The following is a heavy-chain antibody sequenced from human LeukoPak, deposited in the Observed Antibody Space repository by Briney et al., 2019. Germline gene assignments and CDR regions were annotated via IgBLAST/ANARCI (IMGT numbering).Heavy chain of an antibody. D-gene: IGHD3-22*01. J-gene: IGHJ4*02. CDR1: GGSISSSSYY. V-gene: IGHV4-39*07. Sequence: PSETLSLTCTVSGGSISSSSYYWGWIRQPPGKGLEWIGSIYYSGSTYYNPSLKSRVTISVDTSKNQFSLKLSSVTAADTAVYYCARAPPLGYDSSGPRRRLDDYWGQGTLVTVSS. CDR3: ARAPPLGYDSSGPRRRLDDY. CDR2: IYYSGST.